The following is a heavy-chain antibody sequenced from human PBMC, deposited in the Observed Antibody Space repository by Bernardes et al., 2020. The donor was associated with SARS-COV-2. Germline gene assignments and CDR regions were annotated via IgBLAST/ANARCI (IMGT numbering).Heavy chain of an antibody. CDR1: GFTVSNSW. V-gene: IGHV3-15*01. CDR2: IKSKTDGGTT. CDR3: TTGKYYYDSSVDY. Sequence: GGSLRLSCATSGFTVSNSWMSWVRQAPGKGLEWVARIKSKTDGGTTDYAAPVKGRFTISRDDSENTLYLQMNSLKTEDTAMYYCTTGKYYYDSSVDYWGQGTLVTVSS. D-gene: IGHD3-22*01. J-gene: IGHJ4*02.